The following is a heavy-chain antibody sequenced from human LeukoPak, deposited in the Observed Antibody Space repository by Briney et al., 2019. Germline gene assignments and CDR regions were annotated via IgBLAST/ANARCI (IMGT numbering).Heavy chain of an antibody. Sequence: PRGSLRLSCAASGFTFSDYYMSWIRQAPGKRLEWVSYISSSGSTIYYADSVKGRFTISRDNAKNSLYLQMNSLRAEDTAVYYCASPKCSGGSCSIFDYWGQGTLVTVSS. CDR1: GFTFSDYY. V-gene: IGHV3-11*01. D-gene: IGHD2-15*01. J-gene: IGHJ4*02. CDR2: ISSSGSTI. CDR3: ASPKCSGGSCSIFDY.